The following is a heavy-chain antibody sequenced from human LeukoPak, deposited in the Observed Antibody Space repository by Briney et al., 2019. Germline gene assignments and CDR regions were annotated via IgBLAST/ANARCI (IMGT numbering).Heavy chain of an antibody. D-gene: IGHD2/OR15-2a*01. CDR3: ARYRCKTTSGCEDTDAFDT. CDR1: GYTFTANY. V-gene: IGHV1-2*02. Sequence: ASVKVSCKTSGYTFTANYMQWVRQAPGQGLEWMGWFNPNSGATKYAQKFQGGVTMTRDASINTAYMELSRLTSDDTAVYYCARYRCKTTSGCEDTDAFDTWGQGTMVTVSS. CDR2: FNPNSGAT. J-gene: IGHJ3*02.